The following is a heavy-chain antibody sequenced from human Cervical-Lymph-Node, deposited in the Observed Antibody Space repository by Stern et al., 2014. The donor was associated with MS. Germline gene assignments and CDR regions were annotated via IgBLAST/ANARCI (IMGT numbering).Heavy chain of an antibody. CDR1: GYTFTSYY. D-gene: IGHD4-23*01. Sequence: VHLVESGAEVKKPGASVKVSCKASGYTFTSYYMHWGRQAPGQGLEWMGKINPSGGSTSYAQKLQGRLTMTRDTSTSTIYMELSSLRPEDTAVYYCATGGNGGNSDQALFQHWGQGTLVTVSS. CDR2: INPSGGST. CDR3: ATGGNGGNSDQALFQH. J-gene: IGHJ1*01. V-gene: IGHV1-46*03.